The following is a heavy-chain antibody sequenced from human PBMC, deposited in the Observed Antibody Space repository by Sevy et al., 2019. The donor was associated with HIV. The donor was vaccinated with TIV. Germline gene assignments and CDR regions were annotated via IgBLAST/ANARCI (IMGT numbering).Heavy chain of an antibody. Sequence: GGSLRLSCKASGFIFSRYGVHWVRQAPGKGLEWVASIFNDGKTKYYGDPVKGRFTISRDDSKNTLYLQMDSLRAEDTAVYYCARESGSDWYLDYWGQGTLVTVSP. D-gene: IGHD2-21*02. CDR1: GFIFSRYG. J-gene: IGHJ4*02. V-gene: IGHV3-33*01. CDR2: IFNDGKTK. CDR3: ARESGSDWYLDY.